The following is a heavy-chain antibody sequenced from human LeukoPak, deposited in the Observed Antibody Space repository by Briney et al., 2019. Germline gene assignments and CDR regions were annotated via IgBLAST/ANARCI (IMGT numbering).Heavy chain of an antibody. J-gene: IGHJ4*02. CDR3: ARGEGYGSGSYQKYYFDY. CDR1: GGSFSGYY. CDR2: INHSGST. D-gene: IGHD3-10*01. Sequence: PSETLSLTCAVYGGSFSGYYWRWIRQPPGKGLEWIGEINHSGSTNYNPSLKSRVTISVDTSKNQFSLKLSSVTAADTAVYYCARGEGYGSGSYQKYYFDYWGQGTLVTVSS. V-gene: IGHV4-34*01.